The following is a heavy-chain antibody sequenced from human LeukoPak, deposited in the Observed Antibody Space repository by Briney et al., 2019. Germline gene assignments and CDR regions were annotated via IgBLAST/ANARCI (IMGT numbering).Heavy chain of an antibody. D-gene: IGHD3-22*01. CDR3: ARGSYYDSSGYRFGFDY. CDR1: GGSFSGYY. V-gene: IGHV4-34*01. J-gene: IGHJ4*02. Sequence: SETLSLTCAVYGGSFSGYYWSWIRQPPGKGLEWIGEINHSGSTNYNPSLKSRVTISVDTSKNQFSLKLSCVPAADTAVYYCARGSYYDSSGYRFGFDYWGQGTLVTVSS. CDR2: INHSGST.